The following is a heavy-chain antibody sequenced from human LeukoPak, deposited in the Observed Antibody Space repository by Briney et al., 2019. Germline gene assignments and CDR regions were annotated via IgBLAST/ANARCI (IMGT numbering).Heavy chain of an antibody. D-gene: IGHD6-13*01. CDR1: GGSISTYY. CDR2: IYYSGST. V-gene: IGHV4-59*01. CDR3: ARGAVAGYLNAPLDY. J-gene: IGHJ4*02. Sequence: TSETLSLTCTVSGGSISTYYWTWIRQPPGKGLEWIGYIYYSGSTNYNPSLKSRVTTSVDTSKNQFSLKLTSVTAADMAVYYCARGAVAGYLNAPLDYWGQATLLTVSS.